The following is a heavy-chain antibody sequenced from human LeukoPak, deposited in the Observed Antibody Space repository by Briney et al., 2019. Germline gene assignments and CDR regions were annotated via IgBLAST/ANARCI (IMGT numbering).Heavy chain of an antibody. CDR3: AKGSGWYV. D-gene: IGHD6-19*01. Sequence: GGSLRPSCAASGFTFSSSSMSWVRQAPGKGLEWVSVISGSGGSTDYADSVKGRFTISRDNSKNTLYLQINSLRAEDTAVYYCAKGSGWYVWGQGTLVTVSS. V-gene: IGHV3-23*01. CDR1: GFTFSSSS. CDR2: ISGSGGST. J-gene: IGHJ4*02.